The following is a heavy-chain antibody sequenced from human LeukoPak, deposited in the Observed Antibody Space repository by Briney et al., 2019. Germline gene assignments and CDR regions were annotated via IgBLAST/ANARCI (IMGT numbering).Heavy chain of an antibody. CDR3: AKETYEDLVVVVAAIPLQYGMDV. CDR2: ISGSGGST. Sequence: PGGSLRLSCAASGFTFSSYAMSWFPQAQGKGLEWVSPISGSGGSTYYADPGKGRFTISRDNSKNTLYLQMNSLRAEDTAVYYCAKETYEDLVVVVAAIPLQYGMDVWGQGTTVTVSS. CDR1: GFTFSSYA. D-gene: IGHD2-15*01. V-gene: IGHV3-23*01. J-gene: IGHJ6*02.